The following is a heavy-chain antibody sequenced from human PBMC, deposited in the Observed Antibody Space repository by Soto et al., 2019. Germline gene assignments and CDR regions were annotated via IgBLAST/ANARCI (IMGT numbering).Heavy chain of an antibody. Sequence: LRLSCAVSGFTFGSYWMNWVRLIPGKGLEWVAYIKPDGSATYYVDSVKGRFTISRDNAKNSLYLQMNSLRVEDTSVYYCARAGYCGPGCYYYFDYWGQGTLVTVSS. J-gene: IGHJ4*02. V-gene: IGHV3-7*01. CDR2: IKPDGSAT. CDR3: ARAGYCGPGCYYYFDY. CDR1: GFTFGSYW. D-gene: IGHD2-21*02.